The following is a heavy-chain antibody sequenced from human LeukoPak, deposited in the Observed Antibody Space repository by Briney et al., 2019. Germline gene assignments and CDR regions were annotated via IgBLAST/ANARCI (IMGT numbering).Heavy chain of an antibody. V-gene: IGHV1-2*04. CDR2: INPNSGGT. CDR3: AQGTGDISYNWFDP. D-gene: IGHD7-27*01. CDR1: GYTFTGYY. J-gene: IGHJ5*02. Sequence: ASVKVSCKASGYTFTGYYMHWVRQAPGQGLEWMGWINPNSGGTNYAQKFQGWVTMTRDTSISTAYMELSRLRSEDTAVYYCAQGTGDISYNWFDPWGQGTLVTVSS.